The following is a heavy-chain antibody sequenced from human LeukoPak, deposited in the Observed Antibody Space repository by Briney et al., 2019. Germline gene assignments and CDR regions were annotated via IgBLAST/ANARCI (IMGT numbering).Heavy chain of an antibody. D-gene: IGHD3-3*01. CDR3: ARAALWSGFTADWFDP. CDR1: GYTFTGYY. CDR2: INPNSGGT. V-gene: IGHV1-2*02. Sequence: GASVKVSCKASGYTFTGYYMHWVRQAPGQGLEWMGWINPNSGGTNYAQKFQGRVTMTRDTSISTAYMELSRLRSDDTAVYYCARAALWSGFTADWFDPWGQGTLVTVSS. J-gene: IGHJ5*02.